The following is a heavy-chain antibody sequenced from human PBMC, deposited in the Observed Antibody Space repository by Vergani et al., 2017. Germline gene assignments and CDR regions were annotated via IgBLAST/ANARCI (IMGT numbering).Heavy chain of an antibody. Sequence: EVQLVEPGGGVVRPGGSLRLSCAASGFTFADYGMSWVRQAPGKGLEWVSGINWNGGSTGYADSVKGRFTISRDKAKNSLYLQMNSLKAEDTALYYCARDRSYDILTGYYPNWYFDLWGRGSLVTVSS. CDR1: GFTFADYG. D-gene: IGHD3-9*01. CDR3: ARDRSYDILTGYYPNWYFDL. V-gene: IGHV3-20*04. CDR2: INWNGGST. J-gene: IGHJ2*01.